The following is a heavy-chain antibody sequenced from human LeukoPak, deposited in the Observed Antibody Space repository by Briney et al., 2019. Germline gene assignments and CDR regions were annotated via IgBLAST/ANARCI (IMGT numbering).Heavy chain of an antibody. D-gene: IGHD5-12*01. V-gene: IGHV3-48*04. Sequence: GRSLRLSCAASGFTFSSYSMNWVRQAPGKGLEWVSYISSSSSTIYYADSVKGRFTISRDNAKNSLYLQMNSLRAEDTAVYYCARDRVPIVATTPLDYWGQGTLVTVSS. CDR1: GFTFSSYS. CDR3: ARDRVPIVATTPLDY. CDR2: ISSSSSTI. J-gene: IGHJ4*02.